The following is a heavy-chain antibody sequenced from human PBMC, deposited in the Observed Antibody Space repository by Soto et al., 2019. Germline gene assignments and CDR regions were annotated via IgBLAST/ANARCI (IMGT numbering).Heavy chain of an antibody. V-gene: IGHV1-69*13. CDR1: GCTFSDFT. D-gene: IGHD1-1*01. Sequence: GASVKVSCKASGCTFSDFTINCVRQAPGQRLEWMGGIIIPIFDTANYAEKFQGRVTITADESTRTSFMEVSSLRSEDTAVYYCARNGTLTGYSYGMDVWGQGTMVTVSS. CDR2: IIIPIFDTA. CDR3: ARNGTLTGYSYGMDV. J-gene: IGHJ6*02.